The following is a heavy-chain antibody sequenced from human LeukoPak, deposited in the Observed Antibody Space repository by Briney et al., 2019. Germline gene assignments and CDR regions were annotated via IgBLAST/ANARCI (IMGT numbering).Heavy chain of an antibody. CDR1: GGSISSGSYY. CDR2: IYTSGST. J-gene: IGHJ4*02. V-gene: IGHV4-61*02. D-gene: IGHD2-15*01. CDR3: ARDATGNDY. Sequence: SETLSLTCTVSGGSISSGSYYWSWIRQPAGKGLEWIGRIYTSGSTNYNPSLKSRVTISVDTSKNQFSLKLSSVTAADTAVYYCARDATGNDYWGQGTLVTVSS.